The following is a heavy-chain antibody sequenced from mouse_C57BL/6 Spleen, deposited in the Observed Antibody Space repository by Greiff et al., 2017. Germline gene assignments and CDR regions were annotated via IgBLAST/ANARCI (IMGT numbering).Heavy chain of an antibody. D-gene: IGHD1-1*01. CDR2: IHPNSGST. CDR3: ARAPGSSHWYFDV. Sequence: QVQLQQPGAELVKPGASVKLSCKASGYTFTSYWMHWVKQRPGQGLEWIGMIHPNSGSTNYNEKFKSKATLTVDKSSSTAYMQLSSLTSEDSAVXYGARAPGSSHWYFDVWGTGTTVTVSS. CDR1: GYTFTSYW. J-gene: IGHJ1*03. V-gene: IGHV1-64*01.